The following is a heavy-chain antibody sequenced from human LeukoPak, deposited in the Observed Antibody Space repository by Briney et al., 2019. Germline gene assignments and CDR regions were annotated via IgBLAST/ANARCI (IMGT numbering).Heavy chain of an antibody. V-gene: IGHV1-18*01. J-gene: IGHJ4*02. CDR2: ISAYNGNT. CDR1: GYTFTSYG. Sequence: GASVKVSCKASGYTFTSYGISWVRQAPGQGLEWMGWISAYNGNTNYAQKLQGRVTMTTDTSTTTAHMELRSLKSDDTAVYFCARIQTTVFGVVREGYFDYWGQGTLVSVSS. D-gene: IGHD3-3*01. CDR3: ARIQTTVFGVVREGYFDY.